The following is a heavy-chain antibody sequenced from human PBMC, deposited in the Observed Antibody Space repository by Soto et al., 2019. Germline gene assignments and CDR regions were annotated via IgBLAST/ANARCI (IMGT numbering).Heavy chain of an antibody. CDR1: GGTFSSYA. CDR3: ARDATDYYDSSGYKNWFAP. CDR2: IIPIFGTA. Sequence: QVQLVQSGAEVKKPGSSVKVSCKASGGTFSSYAISWVRQAPGQGLEWMGGIIPIFGTANYAQKFQGRVTITADESTSTAYMELSSLRSEDTAVYYCARDATDYYDSSGYKNWFAPWGQGTLVTVSS. V-gene: IGHV1-69*01. D-gene: IGHD3-22*01. J-gene: IGHJ5*02.